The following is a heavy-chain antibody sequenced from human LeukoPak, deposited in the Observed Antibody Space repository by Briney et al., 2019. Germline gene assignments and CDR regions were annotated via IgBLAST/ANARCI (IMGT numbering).Heavy chain of an antibody. CDR1: GGSFSGYY. CDR3: ARRLGMFGAFDI. V-gene: IGHV4-34*01. D-gene: IGHD3-16*01. Sequence: SETLSLTCAVYGGSFSGYYWSWIRQPPGKGLEWIGEINHSGSTNYNPSLESRVTISVDTSKNQFSLKLSSVTAADTAVYYCARRLGMFGAFDIWGQGTMVTVSS. J-gene: IGHJ3*02. CDR2: INHSGST.